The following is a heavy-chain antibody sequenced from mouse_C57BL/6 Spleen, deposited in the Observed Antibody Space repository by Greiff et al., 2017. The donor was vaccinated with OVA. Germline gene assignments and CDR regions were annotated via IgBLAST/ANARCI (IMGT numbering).Heavy chain of an antibody. J-gene: IGHJ4*01. CDR2: ISSGGDYI. V-gene: IGHV5S21*01. CDR3: ARDSGYDGDYAMDY. CDR1: GFTFSSYA. Sequence: EVMLVESGEGLVKPGGSLKLSCAASGFTFSSYAMSWVRQTPEKRLEWVAYISSGGDYIYYADTVKGRFTISRDNARNTLYMQMSSLKSEDTAAYDCARDSGYDGDYAMDYWGQGTSVTVSS. D-gene: IGHD2-2*01.